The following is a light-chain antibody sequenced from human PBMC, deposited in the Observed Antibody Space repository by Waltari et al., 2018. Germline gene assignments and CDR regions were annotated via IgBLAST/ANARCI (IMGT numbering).Light chain of an antibody. J-gene: IGKJ3*01. CDR1: QSISSH. CDR2: AAS. CDR3: QQSYSTPFT. V-gene: IGKV1-39*01. Sequence: DIQMTQSPSSLSASVGDRVPITCRASQSISSHLNWYQQKPGKAPKLLIYAASSLQSGVPSRFSGSGSGTDFTLTISSLQPEDFATYYCQQSYSTPFTFGPGTKVDIK.